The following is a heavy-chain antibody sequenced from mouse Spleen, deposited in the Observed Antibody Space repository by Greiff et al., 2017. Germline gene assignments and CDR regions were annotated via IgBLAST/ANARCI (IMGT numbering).Heavy chain of an antibody. D-gene: IGHD1-1*01. CDR1: GFTFSDYG. Sequence: DVKLVESGGGLVKPGGSLKLSCAASGFTFSDYGMHWVRQAPEKGLEWVAYISSGSSTIYYADTVKGRFTISRDNAKNTLFLQMTSLRSEDTAMYYCARHYYGSSYHFDYWGQGTTLTVSS. CDR3: ARHYYGSSYHFDY. J-gene: IGHJ2*01. CDR2: ISSGSSTI. V-gene: IGHV5-17*01.